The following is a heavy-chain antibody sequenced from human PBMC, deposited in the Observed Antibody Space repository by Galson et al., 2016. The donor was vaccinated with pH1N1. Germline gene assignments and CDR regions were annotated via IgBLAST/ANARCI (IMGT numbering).Heavy chain of an antibody. CDR1: GYTFTNYD. D-gene: IGHD2-15*01. V-gene: IGHV1-8*01. J-gene: IGHJ6*03. CDR2: MNPNSGNT. Sequence: SVKVSCKASGYTFTNYDINWVRQATGQGLEWMGWMNPNSGNTGYAQKFQGRVTITRNTSISTAYMELSSLRSEDTALDYCARAGCVSGSCRTGIHYYMDVWGEGTTVTVTS. CDR3: ARAGCVSGSCRTGIHYYMDV.